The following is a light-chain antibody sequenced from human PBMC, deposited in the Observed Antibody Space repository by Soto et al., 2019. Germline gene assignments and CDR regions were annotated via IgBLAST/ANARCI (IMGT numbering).Light chain of an antibody. CDR1: SSDVGGYNY. Sequence: QSLLTQPASVSGSPGQSITISCTGTSSDVGGYNYVSWYQQHPGKAPKLMIYDVSNRPSGVSNRFSGSKSGNTASLTISGLQAEDEADYYCSSYTSSSKGFGTGTKLTVL. J-gene: IGLJ1*01. V-gene: IGLV2-14*01. CDR2: DVS. CDR3: SSYTSSSKG.